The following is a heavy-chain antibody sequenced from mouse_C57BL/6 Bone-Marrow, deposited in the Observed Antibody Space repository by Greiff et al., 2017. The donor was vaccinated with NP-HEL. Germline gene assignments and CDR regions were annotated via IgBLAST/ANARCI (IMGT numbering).Heavy chain of an antibody. CDR3: AGTPLYYGSSAFAY. Sequence: VQLQESGAELVRPGTSVKVSCKASGYAFTNYLIEWVKQRPGQGLEWIGVINPGSGGTNYNEKFKGKATLTADKSSSTAYMQLSSLTSEDSAVYFCAGTPLYYGSSAFAYWGQGTLVTVSA. V-gene: IGHV1-54*01. D-gene: IGHD1-1*01. CDR1: GYAFTNYL. CDR2: INPGSGGT. J-gene: IGHJ3*01.